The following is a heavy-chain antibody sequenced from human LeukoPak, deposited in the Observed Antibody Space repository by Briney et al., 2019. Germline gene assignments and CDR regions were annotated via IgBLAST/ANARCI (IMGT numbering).Heavy chain of an antibody. Sequence: PSETLSLTCAVYGGSFSGYYWSWIRQPPGKGLEWIGEINHSGSTNYNPSLKSRVTISVDTSKSQFSLRLSSVTAADTAAYYCARGTWNCSGGSCYSSFDYWGQGTLVTVSS. V-gene: IGHV4-34*01. CDR2: INHSGST. J-gene: IGHJ4*02. D-gene: IGHD2-15*01. CDR3: ARGTWNCSGGSCYSSFDY. CDR1: GGSFSGYY.